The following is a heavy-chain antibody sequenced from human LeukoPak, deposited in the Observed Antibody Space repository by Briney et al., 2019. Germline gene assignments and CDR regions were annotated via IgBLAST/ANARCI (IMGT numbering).Heavy chain of an antibody. J-gene: IGHJ4*02. V-gene: IGHV3-64D*09. CDR2: ISSNGGRT. CDR1: GFTFSSFA. D-gene: IGHD2-21*01. CDR3: VKDSLGDGPYYFDY. Sequence: GGSLRLSLSASGFTFSSFAMHRVRQAPGRGLEYFSVISSNGGRTYYADSVKGRFTISRDNSKNTLYLQMSSLRAEDTAVYYCVKDSLGDGPYYFDYWGQGTLVSVTS.